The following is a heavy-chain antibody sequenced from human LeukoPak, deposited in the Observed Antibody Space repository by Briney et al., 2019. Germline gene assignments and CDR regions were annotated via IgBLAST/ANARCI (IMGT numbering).Heavy chain of an antibody. J-gene: IGHJ6*03. Sequence: SETLSLTCTVSGGSISNYYWSRIRQPPGKGLEWLGYIYSSGNTIYNPSFKSRVTISVDTSMNHFSLKLKSVTAADTAVYFCARTGGVPYYYYLDVWCKGTTVTVSS. D-gene: IGHD1-26*01. CDR3: ARTGGVPYYYYLDV. V-gene: IGHV4-59*01. CDR2: IYSSGNT. CDR1: GGSISNYY.